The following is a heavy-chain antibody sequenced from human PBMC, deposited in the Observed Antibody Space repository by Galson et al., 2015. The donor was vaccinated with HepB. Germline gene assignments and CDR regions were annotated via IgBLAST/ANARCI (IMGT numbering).Heavy chain of an antibody. CDR3: VRGAGASGVCDY. Sequence: SLRLSCAASGFTFRNNCMHWVRQAPGKGLVWVSRITGDGRSTYYADSVKGRFTISRDNAKNTLYLQMNSLTAEDTAVYYCVRGAGASGVCDYWGQGTLVTVSS. CDR2: ITGDGRST. CDR1: GFTFRNNC. V-gene: IGHV3-74*01. J-gene: IGHJ4*02. D-gene: IGHD1-26*01.